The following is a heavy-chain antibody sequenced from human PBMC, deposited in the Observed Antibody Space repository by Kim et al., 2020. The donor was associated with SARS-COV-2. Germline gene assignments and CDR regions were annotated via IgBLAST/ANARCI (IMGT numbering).Heavy chain of an antibody. CDR2: IYYSGST. Sequence: SETLSLTCTVSGGSISSYYWSWIRQPPGKGLEWIGYIYYSGSTNYNPSLKSRVTISADTSKNKFSLKLSSVTAADTTVYYCAARQWPVTPLGYWGQATLVTVSS. CDR1: GGSISSYY. V-gene: IGHV4-59*01. J-gene: IGHJ4*02. CDR3: AARQWPVTPLGY. D-gene: IGHD6-19*01.